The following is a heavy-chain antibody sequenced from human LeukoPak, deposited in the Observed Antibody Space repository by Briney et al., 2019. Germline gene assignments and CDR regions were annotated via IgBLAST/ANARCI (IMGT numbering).Heavy chain of an antibody. CDR2: IYYSGST. CDR1: GGSISSYY. D-gene: IGHD3-10*01. V-gene: IGHV4-59*05. CDR3: ARHRYYYRSGSYYGAPYYMDV. J-gene: IGHJ6*03. Sequence: SETLSLTCTVSGGSISSYYWSWIRQPPGKGLEWIGSIYYSGSTYYNPSLKSRVTISVDTSKNQFSLKLSSVTAADTAVYYCARHRYYYRSGSYYGAPYYMDVWGKGTTVTISS.